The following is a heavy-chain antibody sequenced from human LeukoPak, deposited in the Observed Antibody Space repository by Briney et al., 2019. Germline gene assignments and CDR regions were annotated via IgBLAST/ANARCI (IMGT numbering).Heavy chain of an antibody. J-gene: IGHJ4*02. D-gene: IGHD3-22*01. Sequence: GRSLRLSCAAAGFTFSSYGMHWVRQAPGKGLEWVAVIWYDGSNKYYADSVKGRFTISRDNSKNTLYLQMNSLRAEDTAVYYCARDKPPPYYYDSSGIFDYWGQGTLVTVSS. CDR1: GFTFSSYG. CDR2: IWYDGSNK. V-gene: IGHV3-33*01. CDR3: ARDKPPPYYYDSSGIFDY.